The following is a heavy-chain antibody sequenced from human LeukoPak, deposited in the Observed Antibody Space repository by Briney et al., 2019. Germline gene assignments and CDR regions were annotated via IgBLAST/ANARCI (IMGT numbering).Heavy chain of an antibody. CDR2: IMRDGNEK. CDR1: GFTFNNYY. Sequence: GGSLRLSCATSGFTFNNYYMTWVRQAPGKGLEWVAHIMRDGNEKHYVDSVKGRFTISRDNSKNTLYLQMNSLRAEDTAVYYCALGIAAAGPDYWGQGTLVTVSS. V-gene: IGHV3-7*01. CDR3: ALGIAAAGPDY. D-gene: IGHD6-13*01. J-gene: IGHJ4*02.